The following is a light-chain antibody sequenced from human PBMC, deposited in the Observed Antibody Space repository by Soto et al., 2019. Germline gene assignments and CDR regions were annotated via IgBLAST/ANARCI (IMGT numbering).Light chain of an antibody. J-gene: IGLJ2*01. CDR3: SSYAGSNTVV. V-gene: IGLV2-23*02. CDR2: EVT. CDR1: SSDVGSYNF. Sequence: QSVLTQPASVSGSPGQSITISCTGTSSDVGSYNFVSWYQQHPGKAPKLMIYEVTKRPSGVSSRFSGSKSGNTASLTMSGLQAADEADYYCSSYAGSNTVVFGGGTKVTVL.